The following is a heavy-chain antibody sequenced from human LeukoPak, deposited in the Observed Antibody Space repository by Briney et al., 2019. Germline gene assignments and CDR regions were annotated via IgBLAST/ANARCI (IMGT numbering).Heavy chain of an antibody. J-gene: IGHJ4*02. CDR3: ARIGYSSSCFDY. CDR2: IKQDGSTK. D-gene: IGHD6-6*01. Sequence: GGSLRLSCAGSGFTFSDFWMTWVRQTPGKGLEWVANIKQDGSTKYYVDSVKGRFTISRDNAKNSVYLQMNSLRAEDTAVYYCARIGYSSSCFDYWGQGALVTVSS. V-gene: IGHV3-7*01. CDR1: GFTFSDFW.